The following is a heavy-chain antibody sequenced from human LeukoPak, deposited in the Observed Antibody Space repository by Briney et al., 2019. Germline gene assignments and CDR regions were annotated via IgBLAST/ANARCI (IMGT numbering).Heavy chain of an antibody. CDR1: GGPISSGNYY. CDR3: ARRLSYYYGSGNSPAGYMDV. CDR2: IYSSGST. V-gene: IGHV4-61*02. J-gene: IGHJ6*03. D-gene: IGHD3-10*01. Sequence: PSETLSLTCTVSGGPISSGNYYWSWIRQPAGKGLEWIGRIYSSGSTNYNPSLKSRVTISEDTSKNQFSLKLTSVTAADTAVYYCARRLSYYYGSGNSPAGYMDVWGKGTTVTISS.